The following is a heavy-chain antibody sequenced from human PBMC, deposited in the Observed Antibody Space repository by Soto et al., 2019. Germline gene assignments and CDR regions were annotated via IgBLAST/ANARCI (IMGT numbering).Heavy chain of an antibody. CDR3: ARLASLGHPYYFGMDV. CDR2: ISSNGVSM. V-gene: IGHV3-11*01. Sequence: GGSLRLSCVASGFTFSDYYMTWIRQAPGKGLEWVSYISSNGVSMYYGDSVKGRFTISRDDAENSLDLQMNSLRAEDTAVYYCARLASLGHPYYFGMDVWGQGTTVTVSS. CDR1: GFTFSDYY. J-gene: IGHJ6*02.